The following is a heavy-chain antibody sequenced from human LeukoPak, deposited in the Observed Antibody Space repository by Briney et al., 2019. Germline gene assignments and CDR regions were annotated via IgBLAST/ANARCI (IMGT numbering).Heavy chain of an antibody. Sequence: SETLSLTCTVSGGSISSGSYYWSWIRQHPVKGLEWIGFIYYSGSTFYNPSLKSRVTISVDTSKNRFSLKLKSVTAADTAVYYCARSSVDSRGYYPSSGFDYWGQGTLVTVSS. D-gene: IGHD5-18*01. CDR3: ARSSVDSRGYYPSSGFDY. CDR2: IYYSGST. J-gene: IGHJ4*02. CDR1: GGSISSGSYY. V-gene: IGHV4-31*03.